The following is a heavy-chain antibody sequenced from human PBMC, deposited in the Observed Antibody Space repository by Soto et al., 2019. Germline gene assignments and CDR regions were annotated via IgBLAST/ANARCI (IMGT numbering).Heavy chain of an antibody. V-gene: IGHV1-18*01. Sequence: GASVKVSCKASGYTFTSYGISWVRQAPGQGLEWMGWISAYNGNTNYAQKLQGRVTMTTDTSTSTAYMELRSLRSDDTAVYYCARDLCGGNSVFCYYYYYGMDVWGQGTTVTVSS. D-gene: IGHD2-21*02. CDR3: ARDLCGGNSVFCYYYYYGMDV. CDR1: GYTFTSYG. J-gene: IGHJ6*02. CDR2: ISAYNGNT.